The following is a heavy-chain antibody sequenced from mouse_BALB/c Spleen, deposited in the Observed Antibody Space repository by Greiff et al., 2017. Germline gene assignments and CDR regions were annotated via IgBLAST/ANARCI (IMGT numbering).Heavy chain of an antibody. CDR2: ISDGGSYT. Sequence: EVMLVESGGGLVKPGGSLKLSCAASGFTFSDYYMYWVRQTPEKRLEWVATISDGGSYTYYPDSVKGRFTISRDNAKNNLYLQMSSLKSEDTAMYYCARDTATAYWGQGTLVTVSA. CDR1: GFTFSDYY. D-gene: IGHD1-2*01. CDR3: ARDTATAY. J-gene: IGHJ3*01. V-gene: IGHV5-4*02.